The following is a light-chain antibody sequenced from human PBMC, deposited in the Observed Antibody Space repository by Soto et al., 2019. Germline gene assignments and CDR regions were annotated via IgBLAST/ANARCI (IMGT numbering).Light chain of an antibody. CDR2: DVS. V-gene: IGLV2-14*03. CDR3: SPYTSSRTLGV. J-gene: IGLJ1*01. Sequence: QSPLTQPASVSGCTGQSITISCTGTSSDVGGYDHVSWYQHLPGKAPKLMIYDVSNRPSGVSNRFSGSKSGNTASLTISGLQAEDEADYYCSPYTSSRTLGVFGTGTKVTVL. CDR1: SSDVGGYDH.